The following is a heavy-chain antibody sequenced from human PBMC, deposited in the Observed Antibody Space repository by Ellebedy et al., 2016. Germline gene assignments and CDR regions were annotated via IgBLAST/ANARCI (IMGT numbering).Heavy chain of an antibody. V-gene: IGHV3-23*01. CDR1: GFTFSSYS. Sequence: GESLKISXAASGFTFSSYSMNWVRQAPGKGLKWVSGISRTDDSTYYADSVKGRFTISRDDPKNTLYLQMNNLRAEDTAVYYCAKDRDDDGDYVFDSWGQGALVTVSS. D-gene: IGHD4-17*01. J-gene: IGHJ4*02. CDR3: AKDRDDDGDYVFDS. CDR2: ISRTDDST.